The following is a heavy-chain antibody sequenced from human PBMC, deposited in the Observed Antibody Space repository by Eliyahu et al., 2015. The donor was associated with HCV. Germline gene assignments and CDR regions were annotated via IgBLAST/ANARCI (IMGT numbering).Heavy chain of an antibody. CDR2: IYRDDSDT. CDR1: GYDFTGYW. D-gene: IGHD5-24*01. Sequence: EVQLVQSGAEVKKPGEPLKISCKGSGYDFTGYWIGWVRQMPGKGLDWVAIIYRDDSDTRYNPSSQGQVTISADKSLSTAYLQWSSLKASDTAMYYCVRLRDGYFDYWGQGTLVTVSS. V-gene: IGHV5-51*01. J-gene: IGHJ4*03. CDR3: VRLRDGYFDY.